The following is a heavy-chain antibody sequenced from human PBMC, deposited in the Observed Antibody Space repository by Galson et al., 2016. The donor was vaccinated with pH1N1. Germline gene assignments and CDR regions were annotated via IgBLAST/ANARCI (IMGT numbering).Heavy chain of an antibody. CDR2: ISTSSGTT. CDR1: GFTFGDYA. Sequence: SLRLSCAASGFTFGDYAMRWVRQAPGKGLEYVSSISTSSGTTYYGDSVRGRFTISRDNSKNTVYLQMNSLRAEDTAIYYCTKARVGNYYFDYWGQGFLVTVSS. J-gene: IGHJ4*02. D-gene: IGHD1-7*01. V-gene: IGHV3-23*01. CDR3: TKARVGNYYFDY.